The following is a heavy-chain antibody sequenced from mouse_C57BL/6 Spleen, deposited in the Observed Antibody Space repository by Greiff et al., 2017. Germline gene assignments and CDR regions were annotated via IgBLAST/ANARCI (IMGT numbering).Heavy chain of an antibody. D-gene: IGHD1-1*01. CDR1: GYTFTSYW. Sequence: QVQLQQSGAELVRPGTSVKLSCKASGYTFTSYWMHWVKQRPGQGLEWIGVIDPSDSYTNYNQKFKGKATLTVDTSSSTAYMQLSSLTSEDSAVYYCARGGFTTVVATNYFDYWGQGTTLTVSS. CDR2: IDPSDSYT. J-gene: IGHJ2*01. V-gene: IGHV1-59*01. CDR3: ARGGFTTVVATNYFDY.